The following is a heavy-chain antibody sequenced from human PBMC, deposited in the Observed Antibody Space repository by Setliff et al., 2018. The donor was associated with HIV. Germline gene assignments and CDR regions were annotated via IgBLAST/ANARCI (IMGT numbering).Heavy chain of an antibody. CDR3: ARGVFDY. V-gene: IGHV3-23*01. Sequence: PGESLKISCAASGFTFSSYGMNWVRQAPGKGLEWLSLMSGINDNTHYADSVKGRFTISRDNPKNTLYLQMNSLRAEDTAVYYCARGVFDYWGQGALVTVSS. CDR2: MSGINDNT. CDR1: GFTFSSYG. J-gene: IGHJ4*02.